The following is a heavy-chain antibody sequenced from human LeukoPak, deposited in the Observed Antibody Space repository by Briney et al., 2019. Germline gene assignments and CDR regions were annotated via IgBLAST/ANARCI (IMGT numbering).Heavy chain of an antibody. Sequence: GGSLRLSCAASGFIFSTYAMHWVRQAPGKGPEWVAMIWHDGSNEYYADSVKGRFTISRDNSKNTMDLQMNSLRAEDTAVYYCARDPPSSGWAFDYWGQGMLVTVSP. CDR2: IWHDGSNE. CDR1: GFIFSTYA. CDR3: ARDPPSSGWAFDY. D-gene: IGHD6-19*01. J-gene: IGHJ4*02. V-gene: IGHV3-33*01.